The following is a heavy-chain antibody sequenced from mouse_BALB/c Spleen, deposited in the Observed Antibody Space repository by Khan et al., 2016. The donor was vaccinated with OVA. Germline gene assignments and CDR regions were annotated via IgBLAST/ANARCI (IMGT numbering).Heavy chain of an antibody. J-gene: IGHJ3*01. V-gene: IGHV1-4*01. Sequence: QVQLQQSGAELARPGAAVKMSCKASGYTFSSYTMYWVKQRPGQGLEWIGYINPSSGYTNYIQKFKDKATLTADKSSSTAYMQLSSLTSEDSAVYYCARGGAYSKYDGWIAYWGQGTLVTVSA. CDR2: INPSSGYT. D-gene: IGHD2-14*01. CDR1: GYTFSSYT. CDR3: ARGGAYSKYDGWIAY.